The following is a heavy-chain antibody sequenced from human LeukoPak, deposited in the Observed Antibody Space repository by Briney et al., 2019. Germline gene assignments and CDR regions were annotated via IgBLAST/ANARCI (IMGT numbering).Heavy chain of an antibody. CDR3: AKDPQFYYDSSGLQDY. D-gene: IGHD3-22*01. CDR2: ISGSGGST. J-gene: IGHJ4*02. Sequence: SGGSLRLSCAASGFTFSSYAMSWVRQAPGKGLEWVSGISGSGGSTYYADSVKGRSTISRDNSKNTLYLQMNSLRAEDTAVYYCAKDPQFYYDSSGLQDYWGQGTLVTVSS. V-gene: IGHV3-23*01. CDR1: GFTFSSYA.